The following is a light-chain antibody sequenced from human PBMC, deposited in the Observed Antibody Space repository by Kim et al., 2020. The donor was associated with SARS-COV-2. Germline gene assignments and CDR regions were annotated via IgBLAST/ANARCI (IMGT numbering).Light chain of an antibody. J-gene: IGKJ3*01. CDR3: QQYGSSFT. Sequence: LPPGERATLSCRASQRVSSSYVAWYQKKPGQAPRLLIYGASSRATGIPDRFSGSGSGTDFTLTISRLEPEDFAVYYCQQYGSSFTFGPGTKVDIK. V-gene: IGKV3-20*01. CDR1: QRVSSSY. CDR2: GAS.